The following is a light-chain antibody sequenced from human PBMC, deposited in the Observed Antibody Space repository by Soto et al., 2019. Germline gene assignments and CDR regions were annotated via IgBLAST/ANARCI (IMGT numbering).Light chain of an antibody. V-gene: IGLV2-14*01. CDR2: EVN. J-gene: IGLJ1*01. CDR3: SSFTSRFTFV. Sequence: QSVLTQPASVSGSPGQSITISCTGTSTDVGGYKYVSWYQQHPGKAPKLMIFEVNGRPSGVSDRFSGSKSGNTASLTISGLQAEDEADYYCSSFTSRFTFVFGTGTKVTVL. CDR1: STDVGGYKY.